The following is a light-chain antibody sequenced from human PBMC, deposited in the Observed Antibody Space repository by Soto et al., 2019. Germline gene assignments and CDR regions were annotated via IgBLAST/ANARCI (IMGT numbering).Light chain of an antibody. V-gene: IGKV1-5*01. CDR1: ESIRTW. J-gene: IGKJ1*01. CDR2: DAS. Sequence: GERVPVRCRASESIRTWLAWYQHKPGKAPKFLIYDASTLESGVPSRFSGSGSGTEFTLTISSLQPDDFATYYCQQYNNYLRTFCHGTIVDIK. CDR3: QQYNNYLRT.